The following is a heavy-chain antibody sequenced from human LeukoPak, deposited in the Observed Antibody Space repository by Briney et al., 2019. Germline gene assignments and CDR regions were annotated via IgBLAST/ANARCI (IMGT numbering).Heavy chain of an antibody. V-gene: IGHV4-34*01. CDR1: GGSFSGYY. Sequence: SETLSPTCAVYGGSFSGYYWSWIRQPPGKGLEWIGEINHSGSTNYNPSLRSRVTISVDTSKNQFSLKLSSVTAADTAVYYCASDRGDYWGQGTLVTVSS. CDR2: INHSGST. D-gene: IGHD1-14*01. J-gene: IGHJ4*02. CDR3: ASDRGDY.